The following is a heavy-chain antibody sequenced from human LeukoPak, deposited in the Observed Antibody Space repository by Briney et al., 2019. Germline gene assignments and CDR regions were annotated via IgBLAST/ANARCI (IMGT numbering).Heavy chain of an antibody. Sequence: GGSLRLSCAASGITFSSFSFNWVRQAPGKGLEWVSYISGASDYIYYADSVKGRFTISRDNARNSLYLQMNSLRGEDTAVYYCARGKTKTSHWFDPWGQGTLVTVSS. V-gene: IGHV3-21*05. CDR3: ARGKTKTSHWFDP. J-gene: IGHJ5*02. CDR1: GITFSSFS. D-gene: IGHD1-7*01. CDR2: ISGASDYI.